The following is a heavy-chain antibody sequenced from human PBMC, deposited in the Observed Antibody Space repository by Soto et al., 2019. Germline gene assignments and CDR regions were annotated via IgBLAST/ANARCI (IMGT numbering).Heavy chain of an antibody. D-gene: IGHD3-22*01. J-gene: IGHJ3*02. Sequence: QVQLVESGGGVVQPGRSLRLSCAASGFTFSSYGMHWVRQAPGKGLEWVAGISYDGSNKYYADSVKGRFTLSRDNSKNTLYLQMNSLRAEDTAVYYCAKGFHPTMIVVVITSDAFDIWGQGTMVTVSS. V-gene: IGHV3-30*18. CDR1: GFTFSSYG. CDR2: ISYDGSNK. CDR3: AKGFHPTMIVVVITSDAFDI.